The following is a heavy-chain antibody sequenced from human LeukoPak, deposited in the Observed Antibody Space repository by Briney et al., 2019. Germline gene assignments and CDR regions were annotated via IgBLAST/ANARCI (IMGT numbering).Heavy chain of an antibody. CDR1: GGSISSSNW. CDR2: IYHSGST. J-gene: IGHJ3*02. V-gene: IGHV4-4*02. CDR3: ASSRSGGYAFDI. D-gene: IGHD6-25*01. Sequence: PSETLSLTCAVSGGSISSSNWWSWVRQPPGKGLEWIGEIYHSGSTNYNPSLKGRVTISVDKSKNQFSLKLSSVTAADTAVYYCASSRSGGYAFDIWGQGTMVTVSS.